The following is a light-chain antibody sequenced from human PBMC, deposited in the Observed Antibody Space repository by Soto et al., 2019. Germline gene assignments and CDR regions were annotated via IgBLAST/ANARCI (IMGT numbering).Light chain of an antibody. Sequence: QSALTQPRSVSGSPGQSVTISCTGTSSDVGTYDFVSWYQQHPGKAPRLMIFDVSERPSGVPDRFSGSKSGNTASLTISGLQAEDEADYYCSSYTSRSTLDYVFGSGTKVTVL. CDR3: SSYTSRSTLDYV. CDR1: SSDVGTYDF. CDR2: DVS. V-gene: IGLV2-11*01. J-gene: IGLJ1*01.